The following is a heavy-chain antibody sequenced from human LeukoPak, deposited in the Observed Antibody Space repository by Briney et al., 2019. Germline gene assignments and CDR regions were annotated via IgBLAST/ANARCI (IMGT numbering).Heavy chain of an antibody. CDR2: ISYDGSNK. D-gene: IGHD3-9*01. Sequence: GGSLRLSCAASGFTFSSYGMHWVRQAPGKGLEWVAVISYDGSNKYYADSVKGRFTISRDNSKNTLYLQMNSLRAEDTAVYYCATGILTGYSGYSDHWGQGTLVTVSS. CDR3: ATGILTGYSGYSDH. CDR1: GFTFSSYG. J-gene: IGHJ4*02. V-gene: IGHV3-30*03.